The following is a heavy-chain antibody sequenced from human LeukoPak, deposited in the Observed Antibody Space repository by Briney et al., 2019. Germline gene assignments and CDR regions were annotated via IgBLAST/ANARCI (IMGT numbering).Heavy chain of an antibody. J-gene: IGHJ4*02. D-gene: IGHD2/OR15-2a*01. CDR1: GYTFTSYG. Sequence: GASVKVSCKASGYTFTSYGISWVRQAPGQGLEWMGWISAYNGNTNYAQKFQGRVTMTRNTSISTAYMELSSLRSEDTAVYYCARGVIVNGNRRPLLIYYFDYWGQGTLVTVSS. V-gene: IGHV1-18*01. CDR2: ISAYNGNT. CDR3: ARGVIVNGNRRPLLIYYFDY.